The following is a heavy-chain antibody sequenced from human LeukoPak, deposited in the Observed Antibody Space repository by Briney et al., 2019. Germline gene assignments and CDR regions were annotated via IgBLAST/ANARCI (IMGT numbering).Heavy chain of an antibody. CDR3: AKEFYGKSFFDF. J-gene: IGHJ4*02. V-gene: IGHV3-30*18. CDR2: ISYDGSNK. D-gene: IGHD2/OR15-2a*01. Sequence: GGSLRLSCAASGFTFSSHGMQWVRQAPGKGLEWVAVISYDGSNKFYGDSVKGRFTISRDNSKNTVHLQMNNLRPEDTAVYFCAKEFYGKSFFDFWGQGALVTVSS. CDR1: GFTFSSHG.